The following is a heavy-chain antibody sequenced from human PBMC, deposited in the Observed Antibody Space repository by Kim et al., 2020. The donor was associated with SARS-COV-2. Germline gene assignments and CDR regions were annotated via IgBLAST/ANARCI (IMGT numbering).Heavy chain of an antibody. V-gene: IGHV4-39*01. D-gene: IGHD5-12*01. CDR3: ARRRGDGYNHYFDY. Sequence: PSPKSHVTISGDTPKNQFSLKLSAVTAADTAVYYCARRRGDGYNHYFDYWGQGTLVTVSS. J-gene: IGHJ4*02.